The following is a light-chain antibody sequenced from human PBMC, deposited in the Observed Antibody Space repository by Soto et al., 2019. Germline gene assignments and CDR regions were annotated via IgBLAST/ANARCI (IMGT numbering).Light chain of an antibody. CDR1: QSISSW. J-gene: IGKJ5*01. CDR3: QQVDTYPIT. Sequence: DIQMSQSPSTLSASVGDRVVITCRASQSISSWLAWYQQKPGKAPKLLIYDASTLESGVPSRFSGSGSGTEFTLTISSLQPDDFATYFCQQVDTYPITFGQGTRLEIK. V-gene: IGKV1-5*01. CDR2: DAS.